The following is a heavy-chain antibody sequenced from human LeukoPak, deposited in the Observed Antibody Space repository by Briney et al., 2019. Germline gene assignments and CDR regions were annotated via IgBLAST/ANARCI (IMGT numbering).Heavy chain of an antibody. V-gene: IGHV4-59*01. CDR1: GGSISRYY. CDR3: ARDRHSSGWPNWFDP. D-gene: IGHD6-19*01. Sequence: SETLSLTCTVSGGSISRYYWSWLRHHPGKRQQRLAFIYYSGSTNYHPSLKSRVTISVDTSKNQFPLKLSSVTAADTAVYYCARDRHSSGWPNWFDPWGQGTLVTVSS. CDR2: IYYSGST. J-gene: IGHJ5*02.